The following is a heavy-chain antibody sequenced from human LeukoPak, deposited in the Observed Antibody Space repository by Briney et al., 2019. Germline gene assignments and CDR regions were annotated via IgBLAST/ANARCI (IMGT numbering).Heavy chain of an antibody. CDR1: GCTFNDYT. V-gene: IGHV3-43*01. Sequence: PGGSLRLPCPDSGCTFNDYTLLWVRQRPGPGQGWVSLGSWDCGSTSYADSVKGRFTISRDNRNNSLYLQMNRLRTEDTALYYCAKAPTGYLFDYWGQGTLVTVSS. J-gene: IGHJ4*02. CDR2: GSWDCGST. D-gene: IGHD3-9*01. CDR3: AKAPTGYLFDY.